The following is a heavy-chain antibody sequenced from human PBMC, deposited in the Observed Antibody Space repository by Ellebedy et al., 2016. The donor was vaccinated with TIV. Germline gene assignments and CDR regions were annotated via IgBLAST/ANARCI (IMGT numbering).Heavy chain of an antibody. CDR1: GFPFQNFS. CDR3: ARNRGERVLPSFYDF. J-gene: IGHJ4*02. V-gene: IGHV3-21*01. D-gene: IGHD3-10*01. CDR2: ISGHRHYI. Sequence: PGGSLRLSCAASGFPFQNFSLNWVRQAPGKWMEWVASISGHRHYISYTDSVKGRFTISRDNAENSLFRQMDSLRAEDTAVYFCARNRGERVLPSFYDFWGQGTLVTVST.